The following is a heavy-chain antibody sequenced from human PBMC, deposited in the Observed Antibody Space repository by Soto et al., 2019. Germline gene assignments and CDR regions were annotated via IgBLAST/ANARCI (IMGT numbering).Heavy chain of an antibody. Sequence: LSLTCAVYGGPFSGYYWSWIRQPPGKGLEWIGEINHSGSTNYNPSLKSRVTISVDTSKNQFSLKLSSVTAADTAVYYCASPISRNYYGMDVWGQGTTVTVSS. V-gene: IGHV4-34*01. CDR1: GGPFSGYY. CDR2: INHSGST. J-gene: IGHJ6*02. D-gene: IGHD2-2*01. CDR3: ASPISRNYYGMDV.